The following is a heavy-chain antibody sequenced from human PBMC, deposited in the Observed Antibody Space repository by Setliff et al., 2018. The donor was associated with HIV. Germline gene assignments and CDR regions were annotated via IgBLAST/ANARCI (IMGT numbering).Heavy chain of an antibody. Sequence: SETLSLTCTVSGGSISAYYWSWIRQPPGKGLEWIGYIYYSGSTNYNPSLKSRLTISLDTSKRQFSLILNSVTAADTAVYYCAREDRDGYNPRSYFDYWGQGTLVTVSS. CDR1: GGSISAYY. J-gene: IGHJ4*02. CDR3: AREDRDGYNPRSYFDY. D-gene: IGHD5-12*01. CDR2: IYYSGST. V-gene: IGHV4-59*01.